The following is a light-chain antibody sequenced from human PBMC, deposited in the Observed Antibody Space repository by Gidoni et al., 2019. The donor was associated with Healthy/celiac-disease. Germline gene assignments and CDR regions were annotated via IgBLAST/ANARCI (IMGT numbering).Light chain of an antibody. Sequence: EIVMTQSPATLSVSPGERATLSCRASQSVSSNLAWYQQKPGQAPRLLIYGASTRATGIPARFSGSGSGTEFTFTISSLQSEDFAVYYCQQYNNWPPGFGQGTKVEIK. J-gene: IGKJ1*01. CDR1: QSVSSN. CDR2: GAS. CDR3: QQYNNWPPG. V-gene: IGKV3-15*01.